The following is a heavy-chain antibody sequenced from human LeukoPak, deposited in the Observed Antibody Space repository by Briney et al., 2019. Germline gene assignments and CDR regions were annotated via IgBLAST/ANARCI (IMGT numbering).Heavy chain of an antibody. CDR2: ISYDGGNK. CDR3: AKDLPRFWSGGFYYYYGMDV. J-gene: IGHJ6*02. D-gene: IGHD3-3*01. Sequence: PGGSLRLSCAASGFTFSSYGMHWVRQAPGKGLEWVAVISYDGGNKYYADSVKGRFTISRDNSKNTLYLQMNSLRAEDTAVYYCAKDLPRFWSGGFYYYYGMDVWGQGTTVTVSS. CDR1: GFTFSSYG. V-gene: IGHV3-30*18.